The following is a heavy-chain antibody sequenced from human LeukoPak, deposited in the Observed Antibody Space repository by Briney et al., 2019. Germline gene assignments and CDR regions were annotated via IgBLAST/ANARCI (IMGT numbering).Heavy chain of an antibody. D-gene: IGHD4-17*01. J-gene: IGHJ6*02. V-gene: IGHV3-30-3*01. CDR1: GLTLSSYA. Sequence: GGSLRLSCAVFGLTLSSYAMHWVRQAPGRGLEWLAVISYDGSNTYYADSVKGRFTISRDNSKNTLYLQMNSLRAEDTDVYYCARDPRYDYGDYYYYGMDVWGQGTTVTVSS. CDR2: ISYDGSNT. CDR3: ARDPRYDYGDYYYYGMDV.